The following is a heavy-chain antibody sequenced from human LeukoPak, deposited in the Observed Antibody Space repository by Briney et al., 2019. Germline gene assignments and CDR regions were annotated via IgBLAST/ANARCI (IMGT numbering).Heavy chain of an antibody. Sequence: SETLSLTCTVSGGSISSYYWSWIRQPAGKGLEWIGRIYTSGSTNYNPSLKSRVTMSVDTSKNQFSLKLSSVTAADTAVYYCARGTMVRGVIDYFDYWGQGTLVTVSS. CDR2: IYTSGST. D-gene: IGHD3-10*01. CDR1: GGSISSYY. CDR3: ARGTMVRGVIDYFDY. J-gene: IGHJ4*02. V-gene: IGHV4-4*07.